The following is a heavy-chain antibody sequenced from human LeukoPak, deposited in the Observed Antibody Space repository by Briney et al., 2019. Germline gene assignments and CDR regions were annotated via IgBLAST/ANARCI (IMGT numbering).Heavy chain of an antibody. CDR3: ARHEPGGARHAFDI. V-gene: IGHV4-31*03. CDR2: ISYTGAT. J-gene: IGHJ3*02. CDR1: GGSINSYEYY. Sequence: SETLSLTCTVSGGSINSYEYYWTWLRQHPEKGLEWIGYISYTGATHYNPSLESRVTLSVATSDNQFSLKLTSVTAADTAVYYCARHEPGGARHAFDIWGQGTMVTVSS. D-gene: IGHD4/OR15-4a*01.